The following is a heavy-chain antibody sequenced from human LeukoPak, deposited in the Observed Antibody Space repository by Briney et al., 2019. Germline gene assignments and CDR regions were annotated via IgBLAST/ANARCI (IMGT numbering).Heavy chain of an antibody. V-gene: IGHV4-59*11. J-gene: IGHJ4*02. D-gene: IGHD3-9*01. CDR1: GGSISDHY. CDR3: ARSSALDTVDY. CDR2: IYYSGST. Sequence: SETLSLTCTVSGGSISDHYWIWVRRPRGKGLEYIGYIYYSGSTNSNPSLKSRVTMSVDTPKKQFSLNLRSVTAADTAVYYCARSSALDTVDYWGQGTLVTVSS.